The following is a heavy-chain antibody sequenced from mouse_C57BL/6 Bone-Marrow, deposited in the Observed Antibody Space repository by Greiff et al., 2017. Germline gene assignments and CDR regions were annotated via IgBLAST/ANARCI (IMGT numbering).Heavy chain of an antibody. CDR3: TTPITTVVAGAMDD. Sequence: VQLQQSGAELVRPGASVKLSCTASGFNFKDDYMHWVKQRPEQGLEWIGWIDPENGDTEYASKFPGKATLTADTSSNTAYLQLSSLTSEDTAVYYCTTPITTVVAGAMDDWGQGTSVTVSS. J-gene: IGHJ4*01. CDR1: GFNFKDDY. D-gene: IGHD1-1*01. V-gene: IGHV14-4*01. CDR2: IDPENGDT.